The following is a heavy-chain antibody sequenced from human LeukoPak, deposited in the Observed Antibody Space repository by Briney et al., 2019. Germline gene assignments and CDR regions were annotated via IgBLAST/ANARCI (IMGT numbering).Heavy chain of an antibody. Sequence: GGSLRLSCAASGFTFSRYWMSWVRQAPGKGLEWVANINQDGSEKYYVDSVKGRFTISRDNTKNSLYLQMNSLRAEDAAVYYCARESFAARWDWGQGTLVTVSS. J-gene: IGHJ4*02. D-gene: IGHD6-6*01. CDR3: ARESFAARWD. V-gene: IGHV3-7*01. CDR2: INQDGSEK. CDR1: GFTFSRYW.